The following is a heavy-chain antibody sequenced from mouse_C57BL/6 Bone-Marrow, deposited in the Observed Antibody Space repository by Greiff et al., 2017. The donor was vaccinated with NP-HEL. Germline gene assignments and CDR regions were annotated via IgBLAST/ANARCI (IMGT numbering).Heavy chain of an antibody. CDR2: ISYDGSN. D-gene: IGHD4-1*01. Sequence: EVQLVESGPGLVQPSQSLSLTCSVTGYSITSGYYWNWIRQFPGNKLVWMGYISYDGSNHYHPPLKNRISFPRDTAKNQFFLKLNSVTTEDTATYYCARGTGNDYFDYWGQGTTRTVSS. J-gene: IGHJ2*01. V-gene: IGHV3-6*01. CDR1: GYSITSGYY. CDR3: ARGTGNDYFDY.